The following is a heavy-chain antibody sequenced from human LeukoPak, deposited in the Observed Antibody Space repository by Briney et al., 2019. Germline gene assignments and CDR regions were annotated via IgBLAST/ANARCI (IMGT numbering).Heavy chain of an antibody. V-gene: IGHV4-39*07. CDR1: GGSISSSSYY. Sequence: SETLSLTRTVSGGSISSSSYYWGWIRQPPGKGLEWIGEINHSGSTNYNPSLKSRVTISVDTSKNQFSLKLSPVTAADTAVYYCARGWSSWPIDYWGQGTLVTVSS. CDR3: ARGWSSWPIDY. CDR2: INHSGST. J-gene: IGHJ4*02. D-gene: IGHD6-13*01.